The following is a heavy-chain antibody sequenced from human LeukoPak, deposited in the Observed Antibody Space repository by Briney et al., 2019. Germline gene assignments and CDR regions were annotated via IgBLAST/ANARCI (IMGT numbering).Heavy chain of an antibody. V-gene: IGHV4-39*07. CDR3: ARVTLYSGSYYRYYYYYMDV. J-gene: IGHJ6*03. Sequence: PSETLSLTCTVSGGSISSSSYYWGWIRQPPGKGLEWIGSIYYSGSTYYNPSLKSRVTISVDTSKNQFSLKLGSVTAADTAVYYCARVTLYSGSYYRYYYYYMDVWGKGTTVTVSS. CDR1: GGSISSSSYY. CDR2: IYYSGST. D-gene: IGHD1-26*01.